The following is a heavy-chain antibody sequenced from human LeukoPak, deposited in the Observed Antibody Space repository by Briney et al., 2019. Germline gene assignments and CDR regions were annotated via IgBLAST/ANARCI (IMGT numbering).Heavy chain of an antibody. CDR1: GSTFSSYW. CDR3: ARVGGSSDFDY. D-gene: IGHD3-10*01. Sequence: PGGSLRLSCAASGSTFSSYWMHWVRQAPGKGLVWVSRIDTDGSSTSYADSVKGRFTVSRDNAKNTLYLQMNSLRAEDTAVYYCARVGGSSDFDYWGQGTLVTVSS. V-gene: IGHV3-74*01. CDR2: IDTDGSST. J-gene: IGHJ4*02.